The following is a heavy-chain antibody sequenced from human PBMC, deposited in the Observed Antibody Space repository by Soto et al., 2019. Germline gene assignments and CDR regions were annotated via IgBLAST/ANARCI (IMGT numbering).Heavy chain of an antibody. V-gene: IGHV4-61*01. J-gene: IGHJ6*02. CDR3: ARDGHGMDV. Sequence: SEPLSLTCTFSGGSVSSGNYHWSWVRQTPGKGLEWIGYVFFTGSTNYNPSLKSRVTISVDTSKNQFSLELRSVTAADTAVYYCARDGHGMDVWGQGTTVTVSS. CDR1: GGSVSSGNYH. CDR2: VFFTGST.